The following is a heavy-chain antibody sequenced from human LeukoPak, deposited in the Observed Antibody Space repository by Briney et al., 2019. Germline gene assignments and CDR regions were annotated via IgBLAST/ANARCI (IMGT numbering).Heavy chain of an antibody. CDR3: ARAIEVGAMTPFDY. Sequence: SETLSLTCNVSGYSISSGYYWAWIRQSPGKGLEWIGSIYHSGSTYYNPSLKSRVTISVDTSKNQFSLKLSSVTAADTAVYYCARAIEVGAMTPFDYWGQGTLVTVSS. V-gene: IGHV4-38-2*02. CDR2: IYHSGST. D-gene: IGHD1-26*01. J-gene: IGHJ4*02. CDR1: GYSISSGYY.